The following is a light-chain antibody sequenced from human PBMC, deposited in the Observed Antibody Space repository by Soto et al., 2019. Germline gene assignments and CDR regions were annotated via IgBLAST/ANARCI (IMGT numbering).Light chain of an antibody. J-gene: IGKJ5*01. CDR3: MKRLEFPIS. Sequence: DIVMTHTPPSLPVTPGDPASISFISSQTLLNSNDGNTYLDWYLQKPGQSPQLLIYTLSSRASGVPDRFSGSGSGSAFTLEISRVEAEDVGIYYCMKRLEFPISCGQGNRLEIK. CDR2: TLS. CDR1: QTLLNSNDGNTY. V-gene: IGKV2-40*01.